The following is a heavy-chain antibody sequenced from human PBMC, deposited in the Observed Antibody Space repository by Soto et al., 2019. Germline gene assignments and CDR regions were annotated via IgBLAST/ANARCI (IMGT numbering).Heavy chain of an antibody. V-gene: IGHV3-48*03. Sequence: GGSLRLSCAASGFTFSSYEMNWVRQAPGKGLEWVSYISSSGSTIYYADSVKGRFTISRDNAKNSLYLQMNSLRAEDTAVYYCARDLPYYDILTGYPRYYYGMDVWGQGTTVTVSS. CDR2: ISSSGSTI. CDR1: GFTFSSYE. D-gene: IGHD3-9*01. CDR3: ARDLPYYDILTGYPRYYYGMDV. J-gene: IGHJ6*02.